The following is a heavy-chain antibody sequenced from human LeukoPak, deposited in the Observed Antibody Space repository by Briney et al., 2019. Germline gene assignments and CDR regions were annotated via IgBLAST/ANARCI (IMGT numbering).Heavy chain of an antibody. V-gene: IGHV4-61*01. J-gene: IGHJ4*02. CDR3: AREGGGYYDSSGYAFDY. CDR1: GGSVSSGSYY. CDR2: IYYSGST. Sequence: PSETLSLACTVSGGSVSSGSYYWSWIRQPPGKGLEWIGYIYYSGSTNYNPSLKSRVTISVDTSKNQFSLKLSSVTAADTAVYYCAREGGGYYDSSGYAFDYWGQGTLVTVSS. D-gene: IGHD3-22*01.